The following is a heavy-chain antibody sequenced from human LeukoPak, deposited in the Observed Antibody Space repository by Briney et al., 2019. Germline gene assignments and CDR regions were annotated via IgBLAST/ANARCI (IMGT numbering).Heavy chain of an antibody. Sequence: GGSLRLSCAASGFTFSNYAMRWVRQAPGKGLEWVSTIGGSGDSTFYADSVQGRFTISRDNSKNTLYVQMNSLRAEDTAVYYCAKDTSELYSGSYYSDYWGQGTLVTVSS. D-gene: IGHD1-26*01. CDR1: GFTFSNYA. CDR2: IGGSGDST. J-gene: IGHJ4*02. V-gene: IGHV3-23*01. CDR3: AKDTSELYSGSYYSDY.